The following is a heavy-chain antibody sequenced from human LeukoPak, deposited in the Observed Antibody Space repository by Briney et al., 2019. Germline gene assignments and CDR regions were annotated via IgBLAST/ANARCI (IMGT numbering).Heavy chain of an antibody. V-gene: IGHV6-1*01. D-gene: IGHD3-16*01. Sequence: SQTLSLTCAISGDSVSSNSAAWNWIRQSPSRGLEWLGRTYYRSKWYNDYAVSVKSRITINPDTSKNQFSLKLSSVTATDTAVYYCGRGEKVLDYFDYWGQGTLVTVSS. CDR3: GRGEKVLDYFDY. CDR1: GDSVSSNSAA. J-gene: IGHJ4*02. CDR2: TYYRSKWYN.